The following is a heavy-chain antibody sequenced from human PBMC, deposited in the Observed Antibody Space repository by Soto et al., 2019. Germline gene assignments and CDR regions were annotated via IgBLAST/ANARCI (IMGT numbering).Heavy chain of an antibody. CDR3: ASVYSSSWHFDY. CDR2: IYYSGST. D-gene: IGHD6-13*01. J-gene: IGHJ4*02. CDR1: GGSISSSSYY. Sequence: PSETLSLTCTVSGGSISSSSYYWGWIRQPPGKGLEWIGSIYYSGSTYYNPSLKSRVTISVDTSKNQFSLKLSSVTAADTAVYYCASVYSSSWHFDYWGQGTLVTVS. V-gene: IGHV4-39*01.